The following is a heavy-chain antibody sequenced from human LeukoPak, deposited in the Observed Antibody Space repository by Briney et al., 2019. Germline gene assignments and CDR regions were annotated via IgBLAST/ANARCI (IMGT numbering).Heavy chain of an antibody. D-gene: IGHD6-6*01. V-gene: IGHV4-59*01. Sequence: PSETLSLTCTVSGGSISSYYWSWIRQPPGKGLEWIGYIYYSGSTNYNPSLKSRVPISVDTSKNQLSLKLSSVTAADTAVYYCARGYSSSSWFDYWGQGTLVTVSS. CDR3: ARGYSSSSWFDY. CDR2: IYYSGST. J-gene: IGHJ4*02. CDR1: GGSISSYY.